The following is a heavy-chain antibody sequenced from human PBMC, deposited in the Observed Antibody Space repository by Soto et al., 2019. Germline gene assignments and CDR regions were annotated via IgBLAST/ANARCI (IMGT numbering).Heavy chain of an antibody. CDR2: IYPRDSDT. CDR1: GDRVTSYW. CDR3: AKSGGGNSEIDN. J-gene: IGHJ4*01. Sequence: PGESLKISCKGSGDRVTSYWIGWVRQMPGKGLEWMGIIYPRDSDTRYSPSFQGQVTISVDKSISTAYLQWNSLKASDTAMYYCAKSGGGNSEIDNWGRGTQVTVSS. V-gene: IGHV5-51*01. D-gene: IGHD2-21*02.